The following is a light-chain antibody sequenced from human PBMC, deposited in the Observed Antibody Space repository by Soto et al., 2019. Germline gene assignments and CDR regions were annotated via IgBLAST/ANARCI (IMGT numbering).Light chain of an antibody. CDR3: LQYYSTPQT. V-gene: IGKV4-1*01. CDR2: WAS. CDR1: QSVLYSSTNKNY. Sequence: DIVMTQSPDSLAVSLGERATINCKSSQSVLYSSTNKNYLAWYQQKPGQSPNLLIHWASTRESGVPDRFSGSGSGTEFPLTISSLQAEDVAVYYCLQYYSTPQTFGQGTKVEIK. J-gene: IGKJ1*01.